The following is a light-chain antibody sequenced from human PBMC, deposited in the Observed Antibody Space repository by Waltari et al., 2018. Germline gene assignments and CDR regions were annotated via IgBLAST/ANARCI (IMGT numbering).Light chain of an antibody. J-gene: IGKJ4*01. CDR1: QDISNY. V-gene: IGKV1-17*01. CDR3: LQDNSAPPLT. CDR2: DAS. Sequence: DIQMTQSPSSLSASVGDRVTITCWASQDISNYLNWYQQKPGKHPTRLIYDASNLQSGVPSRFSGSGSVTVFSLTISSLQPEDFATYYCLQDNSAPPLTFGGGTKVEIK.